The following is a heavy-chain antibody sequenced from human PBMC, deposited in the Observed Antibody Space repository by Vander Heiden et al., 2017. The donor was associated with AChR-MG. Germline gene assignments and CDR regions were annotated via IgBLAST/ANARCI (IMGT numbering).Heavy chain of an antibody. CDR3: ARPLVGYEDYYYGMDV. D-gene: IGHD5-12*01. J-gene: IGHJ6*02. Sequence: QVQLVPSGAEVKKPGSSVTVSCKASGGTFSPYAISWVRQAPGQGLEWMGRIIPILGIANYAQKFQGRVTITADKSTSTAYMELSSLRSEDTAVYYCARPLVGYEDYYYGMDVWGQGTTVTVSS. CDR1: GGTFSPYA. CDR2: IIPILGIA. V-gene: IGHV1-69*04.